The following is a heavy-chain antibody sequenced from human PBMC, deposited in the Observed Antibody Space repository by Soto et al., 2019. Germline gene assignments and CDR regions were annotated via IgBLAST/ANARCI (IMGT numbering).Heavy chain of an antibody. CDR1: GYTFTSYD. D-gene: IGHD2-2*01. Sequence: ASVKVSCNASGYTFTSYDINWVRQATGQGLEWMGWMNPNSGNTGYAQKFQGRVTMTRNTSMSTAYMELSSLRSDDTAVYYCARATSDCSSTSCYASITGTRYYYYYYYMDVWGKGTTVTVSS. CDR3: ARATSDCSSTSCYASITGTRYYYYYYYMDV. CDR2: MNPNSGNT. J-gene: IGHJ6*03. V-gene: IGHV1-8*01.